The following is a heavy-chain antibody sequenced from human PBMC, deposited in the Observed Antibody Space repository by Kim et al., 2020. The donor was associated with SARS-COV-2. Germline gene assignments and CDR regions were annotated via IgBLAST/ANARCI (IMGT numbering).Heavy chain of an antibody. V-gene: IGHV1-3*01. Sequence: ASVKVSCKASGYTFTSYAMHWVRQAPGQRLEWMGWINAGNGNTKYSQKFQGRVTITRDTSASTAYMELSSLRSEDTAVYYCARDKAIGEPFDYWGQGTLVTVSS. CDR2: INAGNGNT. CDR1: GYTFTSYA. J-gene: IGHJ4*02. D-gene: IGHD3-10*01. CDR3: ARDKAIGEPFDY.